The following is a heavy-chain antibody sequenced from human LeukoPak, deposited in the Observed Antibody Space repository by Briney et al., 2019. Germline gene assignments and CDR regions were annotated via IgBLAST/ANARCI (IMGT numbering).Heavy chain of an antibody. J-gene: IGHJ5*02. D-gene: IGHD2-2*01. V-gene: IGHV3-30*03. CDR3: ARDHQLQNGNWFDP. CDR1: GFTFSSYG. CDR2: ISYDGSSK. Sequence: HPGGSLRLSCAASGFTFSSYGMHWVRQAPGKGLEWVAAISYDGSSKYYADPVKGRFSVSRDNSKNTLYLQMSSLRPEDTAVYYCARDHQLQNGNWFDPWGQGTLVTVSS.